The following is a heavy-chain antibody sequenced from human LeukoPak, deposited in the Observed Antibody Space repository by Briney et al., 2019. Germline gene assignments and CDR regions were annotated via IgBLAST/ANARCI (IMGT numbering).Heavy chain of an antibody. D-gene: IGHD6-13*01. Sequence: SETLSLTCAVYGGSFSGYYWSWFRQPPGKGLEWIGEINHSGSTNYNPSLKSRVTISVDTSKNQFSLKLSSVTAADTAVYYCAREPPAAGTTGYYFDYWGQGTLVTVSS. V-gene: IGHV4-34*01. J-gene: IGHJ4*02. CDR2: INHSGST. CDR3: AREPPAAGTTGYYFDY. CDR1: GGSFSGYY.